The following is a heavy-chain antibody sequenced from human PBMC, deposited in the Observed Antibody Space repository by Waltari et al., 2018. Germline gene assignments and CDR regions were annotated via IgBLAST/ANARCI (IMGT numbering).Heavy chain of an antibody. D-gene: IGHD3-3*01. CDR3: AKERAAGLDFWSGVLDY. J-gene: IGHJ4*02. V-gene: IGHV3-23*01. Sequence: EVQLLESGGGLVQPGGSMRLSCAASGFTFSSYAMSWVRQAPGKGLEWVSAISGSGGRTYYADSVKGRFTISRDNSKNTLYLQMNSRRDEDTAVYYCAKERAAGLDFWSGVLDYWGQGTLVTVSS. CDR2: ISGSGGRT. CDR1: GFTFSSYA.